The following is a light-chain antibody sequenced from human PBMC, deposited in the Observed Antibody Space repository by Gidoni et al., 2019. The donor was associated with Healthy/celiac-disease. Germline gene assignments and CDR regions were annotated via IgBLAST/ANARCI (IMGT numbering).Light chain of an antibody. CDR3: QQYYSTPLT. J-gene: IGKJ4*01. CDR2: WAS. Sequence: VGMTLSQDSLAVSLGEGSTITCTSSQSVLYSSNNKNYLAWYQQKPGQPPKQLIYWASTRESGVPDRFSGSGSGTDFTLTISSLQAEDVAVYYCQQYYSTPLTFGGGTKVEIK. V-gene: IGKV4-1*01. CDR1: QSVLYSSNNKNY.